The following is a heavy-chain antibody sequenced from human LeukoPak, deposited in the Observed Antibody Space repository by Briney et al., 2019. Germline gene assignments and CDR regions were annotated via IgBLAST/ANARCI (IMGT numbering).Heavy chain of an antibody. CDR3: AKSPPYYDFWSGRTFDY. CDR2: ISGSGGST. D-gene: IGHD3-3*01. CDR1: GFTFSSYA. Sequence: PGGSLRLSCAASGFTFSSYAMSWVRQAPGKGLEWVSAISGSGGSTYYADSVKGGFTISRDNSKNTLYLQMNSLRAEDTAVYYCAKSPPYYDFWSGRTFDYWGQGTLVTVSS. V-gene: IGHV3-23*01. J-gene: IGHJ4*02.